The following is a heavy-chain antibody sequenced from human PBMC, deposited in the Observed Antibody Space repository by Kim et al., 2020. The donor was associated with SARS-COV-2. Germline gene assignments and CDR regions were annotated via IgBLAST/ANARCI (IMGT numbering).Heavy chain of an antibody. J-gene: IGHJ2*01. V-gene: IGHV3-48*01. CDR2: ISSSSSTI. CDR1: GFTVSSYS. Sequence: GGSLRLSCAASGFTVSSYSMNWVRQAPGKGLEWVSYISSSSSTIYYADSVKGRFTISRDNAKNSLYLQMNSLTAEDTAVYYCARNPGAYFDLWGRGTLVTVSS. D-gene: IGHD3-10*01. CDR3: ARNPGAYFDL.